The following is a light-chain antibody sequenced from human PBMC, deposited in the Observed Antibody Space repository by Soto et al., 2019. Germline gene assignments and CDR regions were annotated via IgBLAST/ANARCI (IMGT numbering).Light chain of an antibody. CDR2: GNT. V-gene: IGLV1-40*01. J-gene: IGLJ3*02. Sequence: QPVLTQPPSVSGAPGQRVTISCTGSSSNIGAGYGAHWYQQLPGTAPKLLIYGNTNRPSGVPDRFSGSKSGTSASLAITGLQAEDEADYYCQSYDSSLSGWVFGGGTKLTVL. CDR1: SSNIGAGYG. CDR3: QSYDSSLSGWV.